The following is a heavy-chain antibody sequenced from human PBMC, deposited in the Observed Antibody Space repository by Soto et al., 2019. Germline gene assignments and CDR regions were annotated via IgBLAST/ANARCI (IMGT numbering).Heavy chain of an antibody. D-gene: IGHD1-7*01. CDR2: IFDGGRNN. CDR3: AKDPGYNMNYFDP. CDR1: GFTFSSYG. V-gene: IGHV3-30*18. J-gene: IGHJ5*02. Sequence: PGGSLRLSCAAAGFTFSSYGMHWVRQAAGKGLAWVSVIFDGGRNNYYADSLKGRFTISRDNSKHTLYLQMNSLRAEDTAVYYCAKDPGYNMNYFDPWGQGTLVTVSS.